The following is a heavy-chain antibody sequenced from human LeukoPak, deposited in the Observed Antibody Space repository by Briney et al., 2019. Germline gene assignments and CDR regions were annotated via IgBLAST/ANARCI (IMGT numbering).Heavy chain of an antibody. CDR1: GFTFSSYG. CDR3: AKALGYSYDLYAFDI. CDR2: IRYDGSNK. J-gene: IGHJ3*02. V-gene: IGHV3-30*02. D-gene: IGHD5-18*01. Sequence: PGGSLRLSCAASGFTFSSYGMHWVRQAPGKGLEWVAFIRYDGSNKYYADSVKGRFTISRDNSKNTLYLQMNSLRAEDTAVYYCAKALGYSYDLYAFDIWGQGTMVTVSS.